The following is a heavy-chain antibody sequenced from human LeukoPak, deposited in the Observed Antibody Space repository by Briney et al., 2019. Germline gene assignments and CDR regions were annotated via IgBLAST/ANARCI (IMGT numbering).Heavy chain of an antibody. CDR1: GFTFRNYE. Sequence: PGGSLRLSCAGSGFTFRNYEMSWVRQAPGKGLEWVSHISRDGSTVYYRDSVKGRFTISRDNAKNSLYLQMNSLRAEDTAVYYCARGGVGATDLDYWGQGTLVTVSS. V-gene: IGHV3-48*03. J-gene: IGHJ4*02. CDR2: ISRDGSTV. CDR3: ARGGVGATDLDY. D-gene: IGHD1-26*01.